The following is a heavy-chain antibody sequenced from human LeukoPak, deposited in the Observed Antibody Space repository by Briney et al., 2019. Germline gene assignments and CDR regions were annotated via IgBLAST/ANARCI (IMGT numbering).Heavy chain of an antibody. CDR2: IRSKAYGGTT. CDR1: GFTFGDYA. CDR3: TRGVAMVRGPRIDY. J-gene: IGHJ4*02. Sequence: GGSLRLSCTASGFTFGDYAMSWFRQAPGKGLEWVGFIRSKAYGGTTEYAASVKGRFTISRDDSKSIAYLQMNSLKTEDTAVYYCTRGVAMVRGPRIDYWGQGTLVTVSS. V-gene: IGHV3-49*03. D-gene: IGHD3-10*01.